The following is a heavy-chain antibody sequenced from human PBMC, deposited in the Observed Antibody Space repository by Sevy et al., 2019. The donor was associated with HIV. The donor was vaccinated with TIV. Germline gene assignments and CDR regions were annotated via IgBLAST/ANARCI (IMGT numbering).Heavy chain of an antibody. CDR1: GFTFTLYA. V-gene: IGHV3-30-3*01. Sequence: GSLRLSCAASGFTFTLYAIHWVRQAPGKGLEWVALISYSGTNKYYADSVKGRFTISRDDSKKTAYLQMNNLRTDDTAVYYCARVAVEYCTDDCYHRFDYWGQGTQVTVS. J-gene: IGHJ4*02. CDR3: ARVAVEYCTDDCYHRFDY. D-gene: IGHD2-21*02. CDR2: ISYSGTNK.